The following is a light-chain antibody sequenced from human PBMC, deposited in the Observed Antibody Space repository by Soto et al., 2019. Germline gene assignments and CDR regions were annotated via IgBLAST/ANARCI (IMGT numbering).Light chain of an antibody. J-gene: IGLJ2*01. CDR2: EVN. Sequence: QSVLTQPASVSASPGQSITISCTGSSSDVGGYNYVSWYQQHPGKAPKLMIYEVNNRPSGVSDRFSGSKSDNTASLTISGLQAEDEADYYCSSYTSSITPHVIFGGGTKVTVL. V-gene: IGLV2-14*01. CDR3: SSYTSSITPHVI. CDR1: SSDVGGYNY.